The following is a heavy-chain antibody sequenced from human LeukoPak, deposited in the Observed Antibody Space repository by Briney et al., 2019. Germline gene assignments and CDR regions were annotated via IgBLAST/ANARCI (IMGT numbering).Heavy chain of an antibody. Sequence: PSETLSLTCAVYGGSFSGYYWSWIRQPPGKGLEWIGEINHSGSTNYNPSLKSRVTISVDTSKNQFSLKLSSVTAADTAVYYCARVYYDSSGYYLDYWGQGTLVTVSS. CDR1: GGSFSGYY. CDR2: INHSGST. D-gene: IGHD3-22*01. CDR3: ARVYYDSSGYYLDY. V-gene: IGHV4-34*01. J-gene: IGHJ4*02.